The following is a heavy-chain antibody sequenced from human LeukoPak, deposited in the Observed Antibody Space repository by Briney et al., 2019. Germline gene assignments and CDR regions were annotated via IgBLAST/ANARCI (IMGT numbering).Heavy chain of an antibody. J-gene: IGHJ5*02. Sequence: SETLSLTCTVSGGSISSYYWSWIRQPPGKGLEWIGYIYYSGSINYNPSLKSRVTISVDTSKNQFSLKLSSVTAADTAVYYCARHKGDYAFDNWFDPWGQGTLVTVSS. CDR3: ARHKGDYAFDNWFDP. CDR2: IYYSGSI. CDR1: GGSISSYY. V-gene: IGHV4-59*08. D-gene: IGHD4-17*01.